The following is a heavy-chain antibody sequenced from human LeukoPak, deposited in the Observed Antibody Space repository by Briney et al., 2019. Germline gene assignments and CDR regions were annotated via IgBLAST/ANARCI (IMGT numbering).Heavy chain of an antibody. CDR1: GFTFSSYG. Sequence: GRSLRLSCAASGFTFSSYGMHWVRQAPGKGLEWVAVISYDGSNKYYADSAKGRFTISRDNSKNTLYLQMNSLRAEDTAVYYCAKGFQGLFDYWGQGTLVTVSS. CDR3: AKGFQGLFDY. V-gene: IGHV3-30*18. D-gene: IGHD3-10*01. J-gene: IGHJ4*02. CDR2: ISYDGSNK.